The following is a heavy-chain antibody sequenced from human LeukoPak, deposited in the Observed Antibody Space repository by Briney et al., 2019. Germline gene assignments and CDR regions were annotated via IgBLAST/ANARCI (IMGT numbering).Heavy chain of an antibody. D-gene: IGHD3-10*01. CDR2: ISWNSGSI. CDR3: AKGRSGSYYNGYFDY. V-gene: IGHV3-9*01. J-gene: IGHJ4*02. CDR1: GFTFSDYW. Sequence: GGSLRLSCAASGFTFSDYWMHWVRQAPGKGLVWVSGISWNSGSIGYADSVKGRFTISRDNAKNSLYLQMNSLRAEDTALYYCAKGRSGSYYNGYFDYWGQGTLVTVSS.